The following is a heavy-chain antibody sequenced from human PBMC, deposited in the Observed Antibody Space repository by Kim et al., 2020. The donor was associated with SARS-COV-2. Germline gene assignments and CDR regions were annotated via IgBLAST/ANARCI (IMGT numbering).Heavy chain of an antibody. CDR2: ISGSGGST. D-gene: IGHD6-19*01. CDR3: AKEGQWLTPEVAHKSPYYYYYYGMDV. Sequence: GGSLRLSCAASGFTFSSYAMSWVRQAPGKGLEWVSAISGSGGSTYYADSVKGRFTISRDNSKNTLYLQMNSLRAEDTAVYYCAKEGQWLTPEVAHKSPYYYYYYGMDVWGQGTTVTVSS. V-gene: IGHV3-23*01. CDR1: GFTFSSYA. J-gene: IGHJ6*02.